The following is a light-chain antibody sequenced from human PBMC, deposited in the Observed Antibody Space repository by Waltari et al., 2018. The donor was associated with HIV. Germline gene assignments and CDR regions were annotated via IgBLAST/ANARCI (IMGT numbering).Light chain of an antibody. Sequence: QSDLTQPASVSGSPGQSITISCTGTSSDVGGSNYVSWYKQHSGKAPKLMIYEVSNRPSGVSNRFSGSKSGNTASLTISGLQAEDEAYYYCSSYTGTSTHVVFGGGTKLTVL. CDR1: SSDVGGSNY. CDR3: SSYTGTSTHVV. V-gene: IGLV2-14*01. J-gene: IGLJ2*01. CDR2: EVS.